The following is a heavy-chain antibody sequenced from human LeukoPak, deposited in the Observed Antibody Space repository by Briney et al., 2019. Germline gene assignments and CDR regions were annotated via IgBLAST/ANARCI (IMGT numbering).Heavy chain of an antibody. CDR3: GVVAGTPFDY. CDR2: ISSGSSYI. D-gene: IGHD6-19*01. Sequence: GGSLGLSCAASGFTFSNYSMNWVRQAPGKGLEWVSYISSGSSYIYYADSVKGRFTISRDNAKNSLYLQMNSLRAEDTAVYYCGVVAGTPFDYWGQGTLVTVSS. CDR1: GFTFSNYS. V-gene: IGHV3-21*01. J-gene: IGHJ4*02.